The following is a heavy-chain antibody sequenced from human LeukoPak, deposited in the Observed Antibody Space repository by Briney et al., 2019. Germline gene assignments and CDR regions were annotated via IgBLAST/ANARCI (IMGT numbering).Heavy chain of an antibody. CDR2: IYPGDSDT. V-gene: IGHV5-51*01. CDR1: GYSFTYYW. CDR3: ATLDGNSKYYFDY. J-gene: IGHJ4*02. Sequence: GESLKISCKGSGYSFTYYWIGWVRQMPGKGLEWMGIIYPGDSDTRYRPSFQGQVTISVDKSISTAYLQWSSLKASDTAMYHCATLDGNSKYYFDYWGQGTLVTVSS. D-gene: IGHD1-1*01.